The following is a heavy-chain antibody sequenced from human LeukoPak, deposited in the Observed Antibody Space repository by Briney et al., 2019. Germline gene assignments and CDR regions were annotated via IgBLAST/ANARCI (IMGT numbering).Heavy chain of an antibody. CDR1: GGSISSYY. CDR3: TRASRGYSYGFVEC. J-gene: IGHJ4*02. CDR2: MYFGGSS. Sequence: PSETLSLTCTVSGGSISSYYWSWIRQPPGKGLEWIGYMYFGGSSNYNPSLKSRVTISVDTSKNQLSLNLNSVTAADTAVYYCTRASRGYSYGFVECWGQGTLVTVSS. D-gene: IGHD5-18*01. V-gene: IGHV4-59*01.